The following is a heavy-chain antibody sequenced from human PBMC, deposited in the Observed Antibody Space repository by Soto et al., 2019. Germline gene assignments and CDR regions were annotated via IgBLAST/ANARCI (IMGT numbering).Heavy chain of an antibody. CDR3: ATLRVSRRALGY. Sequence: PSETLSLTCTVSGASISSFYWSWIRQPPGKGLEWIGYIYYSGSTNYNPSLKSRVTISVDTSKSQFSLQLSSVNAADTAVYYCATLRVSRRALGYWGQGTLVTVSS. CDR1: GASISSFY. D-gene: IGHD3-16*01. V-gene: IGHV4-59*01. CDR2: IYYSGST. J-gene: IGHJ4*02.